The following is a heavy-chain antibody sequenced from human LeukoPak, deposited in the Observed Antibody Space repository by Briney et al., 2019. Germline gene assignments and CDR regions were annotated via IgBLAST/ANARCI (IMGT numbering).Heavy chain of an antibody. Sequence: AETLSLTCTVSGDSISSYYCSWIRQLPGKGLEWVSTISGSDSSTYYADSVKGRFTISRDNSKNTLYLQMNSLRADDTAVYYCAKSGYNRIDYWGQGTLVTVSS. V-gene: IGHV3-23*01. D-gene: IGHD5-24*01. J-gene: IGHJ4*02. CDR3: AKSGYNRIDY. CDR2: ISGSDSST. CDR1: GDSISSYY.